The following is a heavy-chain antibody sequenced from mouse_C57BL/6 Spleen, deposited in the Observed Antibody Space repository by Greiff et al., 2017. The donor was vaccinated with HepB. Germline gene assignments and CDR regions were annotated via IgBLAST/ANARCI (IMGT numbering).Heavy chain of an antibody. CDR3: ARSDTVVGTYLDY. CDR1: GYAFSSYW. D-gene: IGHD1-1*01. Sequence: VKLQESGAELVKPGASVKISCKASGYAFSSYWMNWVKQRPGKGLEWIGQIYPGDGDTNYNGKFKGKATLTADKSSSTAYMQLISLTSEDSAVYFCARSDTVVGTYLDYWGQSTTLTVAS. CDR2: IYPGDGDT. V-gene: IGHV1-80*01. J-gene: IGHJ2*01.